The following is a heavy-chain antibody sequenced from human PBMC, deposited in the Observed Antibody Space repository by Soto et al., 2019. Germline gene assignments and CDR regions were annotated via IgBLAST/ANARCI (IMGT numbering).Heavy chain of an antibody. CDR3: ARVVGALGHWFDP. D-gene: IGHD1-26*01. CDR1: GYTFTSYG. CDR2: ISAYNGNT. J-gene: IGHJ5*02. V-gene: IGHV1-18*01. Sequence: QVQLVQSGAEVKKPGASVKVSCKASGYTFTSYGISWVRQAPGQGLEWMGRISAYNGNTNYAQKLQGRVTMTTDTSASKAYLELRSRRSDATAVFFCARVVGALGHWFDPWGQRPLVTVSS.